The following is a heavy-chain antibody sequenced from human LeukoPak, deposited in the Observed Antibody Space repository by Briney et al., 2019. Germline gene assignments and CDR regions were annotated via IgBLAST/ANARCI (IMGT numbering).Heavy chain of an antibody. CDR2: IYYSGST. Sequence: SETLSLTCTVSGGSISSSSYYWGWIRQPPGKGLEWIGSIYYSGSTYYNPSLKSRVTISVDTSKNQFSLKLSSVTAADTAVYYCARSYDSSGYYYGGPGPVDYWGQGTLVTVSS. V-gene: IGHV4-39*07. J-gene: IGHJ4*02. CDR1: GGSISSSSYY. CDR3: ARSYDSSGYYYGGPGPVDY. D-gene: IGHD3-22*01.